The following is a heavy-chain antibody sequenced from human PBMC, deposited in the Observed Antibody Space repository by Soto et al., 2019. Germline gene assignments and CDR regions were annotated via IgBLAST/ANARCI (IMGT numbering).Heavy chain of an antibody. CDR1: HATFTGYT. D-gene: IGHD4-17*01. V-gene: IGHV1-18*04. CDR3: AGGTVTSGRWFGP. J-gene: IGHJ5*02. Sequence: QVHLVQSETEVKEPGASVTVSCKTSHATFTGYTINWVRQAPGQGLEWLGWISSLNGNTDYARDFQGRLTMTTNTSATTAYMEPRSLRSDDTAVYFCAGGTVTSGRWFGPWGQGTLVTLPS. CDR2: ISSLNGNT.